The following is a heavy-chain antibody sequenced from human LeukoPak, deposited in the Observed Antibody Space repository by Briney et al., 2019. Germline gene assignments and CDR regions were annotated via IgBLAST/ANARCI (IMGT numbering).Heavy chain of an antibody. J-gene: IGHJ4*02. Sequence: GGSLRLSCAASGFTFSDYWMSWMRQAPGKGLEWVANIKYDGTEEYYVESVEGRFTISRDNAKNSLYLQLNSLRVDDTAVYYCRSGGAAPGSFDNWGQGTLVTVSP. CDR2: IKYDGTEE. CDR3: RSGGAAPGSFDN. V-gene: IGHV3-7*01. CDR1: GFTFSDYW. D-gene: IGHD4-23*01.